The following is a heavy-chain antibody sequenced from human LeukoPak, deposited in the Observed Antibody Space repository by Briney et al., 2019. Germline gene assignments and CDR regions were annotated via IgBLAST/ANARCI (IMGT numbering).Heavy chain of an antibody. D-gene: IGHD6-13*01. CDR2: IRYDGSNK. CDR1: GITFSSYG. CDR3: AKGEVAAAGCDY. Sequence: GGFLRLSCAASGITFSSYGMHWVRQAPGKGLEWEAFIRYDGSNKYYADSVKGRFTISRDNSKNTLYLQMNSLRAEDTAVYYCAKGEVAAAGCDYWGQGTLVTVSS. J-gene: IGHJ4*02. V-gene: IGHV3-30*02.